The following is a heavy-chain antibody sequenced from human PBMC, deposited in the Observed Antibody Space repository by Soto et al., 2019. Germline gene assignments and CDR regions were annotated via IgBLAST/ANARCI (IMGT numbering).Heavy chain of an antibody. J-gene: IGHJ4*02. CDR3: ARDTNGLSY. Sequence: EVQLVESGGGLVQPGGSLRLSCAASGFTFSHYWMHWVRQAPGKGLVWVSRINNDGSSTDYADSVKGRFTISRDNAKNTLYLQMNSLRVEDSAMYYCARDTNGLSYWGQGTLVTVSS. CDR1: GFTFSHYW. CDR2: INNDGSST. V-gene: IGHV3-74*01. D-gene: IGHD2-8*01.